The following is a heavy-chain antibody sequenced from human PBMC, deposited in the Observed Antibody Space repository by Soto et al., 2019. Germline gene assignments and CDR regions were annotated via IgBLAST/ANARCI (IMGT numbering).Heavy chain of an antibody. J-gene: IGHJ6*02. CDR1: GFTFDDYT. CDR3: AKDTGIAAGGMDV. CDR2: ISWDGGST. Sequence: SLRLSCAASGFTFDDYTMHWVRQAPGKGLEWVSLISWDGGSTYYADSVKGRFTISRDNSKNSLYLQMNSLRTEDTALYYCAKDTGIAAGGMDVWGQGTTVTVSS. V-gene: IGHV3-43*01. D-gene: IGHD6-13*01.